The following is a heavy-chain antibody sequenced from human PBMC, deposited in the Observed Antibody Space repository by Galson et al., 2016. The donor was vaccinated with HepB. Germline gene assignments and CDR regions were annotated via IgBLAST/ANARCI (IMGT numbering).Heavy chain of an antibody. J-gene: IGHJ3*01. V-gene: IGHV3-74*01. CDR3: TRDLSLGMPGGFDF. Sequence: SLRLSCAASGFAFGSHWMHWVRQVPGKGLVWVSRINSDGTISNYADSVKGRFTISRDNGKNSVSLQMNSLRAEDTAVYYCTRDLSLGMPGGFDFWGQGTMVAVSS. CDR2: INSDGTIS. D-gene: IGHD2-2*01. CDR1: GFAFGSHW.